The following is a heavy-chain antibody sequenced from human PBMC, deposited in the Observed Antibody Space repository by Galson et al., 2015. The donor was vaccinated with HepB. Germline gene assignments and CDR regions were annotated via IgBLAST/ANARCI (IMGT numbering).Heavy chain of an antibody. D-gene: IGHD3-22*01. CDR3: ASLKTITMRSFYGMDV. CDR2: ISYDGSNK. Sequence: SLRLSCAASGFTFSSYAMHWVRQAPGKGLEWVAVISYDGSNKYSADSVKGRFTISRDNSKNTLYLQMNSLRAEDTAVYYCASLKTITMRSFYGMDVWGQGTTVTVSS. V-gene: IGHV3-30-3*01. CDR1: GFTFSSYA. J-gene: IGHJ6*02.